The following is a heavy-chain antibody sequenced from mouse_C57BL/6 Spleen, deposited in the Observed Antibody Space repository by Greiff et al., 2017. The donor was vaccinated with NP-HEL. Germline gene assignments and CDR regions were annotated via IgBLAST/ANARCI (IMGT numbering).Heavy chain of an antibody. CDR3: ARWVGDAMDY. V-gene: IGHV7-3*01. CDR2: IRNKANGYTT. D-gene: IGHD3-1*01. CDR1: GFTFTDYY. Sequence: EVHLVESGGGLVQPGGSLSLSCAASGFTFTDYYMSWVRQPPGKALEWLGFIRNKANGYTTEYSVSVKGRFTISRYKSQSILYLQMNALRAEDSATYCCARWVGDAMDYWGQGTSVTVSS. J-gene: IGHJ4*01.